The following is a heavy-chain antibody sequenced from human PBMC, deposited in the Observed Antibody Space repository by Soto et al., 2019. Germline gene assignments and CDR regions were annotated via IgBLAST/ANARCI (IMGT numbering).Heavy chain of an antibody. Sequence: SETLSLTCTVSGGSISSYYWSWIRQPPGKGLEWIGYIYYSGSTNYNPSLKSRVTISVDTSKNQFSLKLSSVTAADTAVYHCARSPRYTDYGGNDLAYAFDYWGQGTLVTVSS. V-gene: IGHV4-59*01. CDR2: IYYSGST. D-gene: IGHD4-17*01. J-gene: IGHJ4*02. CDR3: ARSPRYTDYGGNDLAYAFDY. CDR1: GGSISSYY.